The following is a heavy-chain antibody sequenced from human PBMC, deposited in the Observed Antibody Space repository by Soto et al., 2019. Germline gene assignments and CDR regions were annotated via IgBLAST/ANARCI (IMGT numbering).Heavy chain of an antibody. CDR1: GDSVSSNSAA. D-gene: IGHD6-6*01. CDR3: ARAAPIRVAARPGWYFDL. Sequence: PSQTLSLTCAISGDSVSSNSAAWNWIRQSPSRGLEWLGRTYYRSKWYNDYAVSVKSRITINPDTSKNQFSLQLNSVTPEDTAVYYCARAAPIRVAARPGWYFDLWGRVPLVTVSP. J-gene: IGHJ2*01. V-gene: IGHV6-1*01. CDR2: TYYRSKWYN.